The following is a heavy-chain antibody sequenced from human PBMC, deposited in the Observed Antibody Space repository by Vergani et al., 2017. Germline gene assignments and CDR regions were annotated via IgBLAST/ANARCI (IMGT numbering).Heavy chain of an antibody. D-gene: IGHD3-3*01. CDR1: GGSISSYY. J-gene: IGHJ4*02. CDR2: IYYSGST. V-gene: IGHV4-59*01. CDR3: ARSQYDFWSGLHSYFDY. Sequence: QVQLQESGPGLVKPSETLSLTCTVSGGSISSYYWSWIRQPPGKGLEWIGYIYYSGSTNYNPSLKIRVTISVDTSKNQFSLKLSSVTAADTAGYYCARSQYDFWSGLHSYFDYWGQGTLVTVSS.